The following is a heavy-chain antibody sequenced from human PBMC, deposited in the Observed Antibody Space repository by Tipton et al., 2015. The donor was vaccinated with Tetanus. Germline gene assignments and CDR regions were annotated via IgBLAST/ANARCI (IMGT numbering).Heavy chain of an antibody. CDR1: GYTFTGYY. J-gene: IGHJ6*02. Sequence: QLVQSGAELKKPGASVKVSCTASGYTFTGYYMYWVRQAPGQGLEWVGWIDPNSGDTIYAQNFQGRVPMTRDTSISTVYMELCRLRSDDTAVYYCARDRGDYIYYGMDVWGPGTTVTVSS. CDR3: ARDRGDYIYYGMDV. CDR2: IDPNSGDT. V-gene: IGHV1-2*02. D-gene: IGHD3-22*01.